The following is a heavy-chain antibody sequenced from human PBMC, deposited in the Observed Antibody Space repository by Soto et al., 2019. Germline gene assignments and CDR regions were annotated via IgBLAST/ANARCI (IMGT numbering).Heavy chain of an antibody. D-gene: IGHD3-3*01. CDR2: ISYDGSNK. J-gene: IGHJ6*02. V-gene: IGHV3-30*18. Sequence: GGSLRLSCAASGFTFSSYGMHWVRQAPGKGLEWVAVISYDGSNKYYADSVKGRFTISRDNSKNTLYLQMNSLRAEDTAVYYCAKEAKGYDFWSGPYYYYDMDVWGQGTTVTVSS. CDR3: AKEAKGYDFWSGPYYYYDMDV. CDR1: GFTFSSYG.